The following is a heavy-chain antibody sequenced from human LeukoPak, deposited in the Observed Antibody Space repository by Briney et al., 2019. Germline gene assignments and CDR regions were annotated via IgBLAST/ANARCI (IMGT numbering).Heavy chain of an antibody. D-gene: IGHD3-22*01. CDR3: ARATYYYDSSGYYSRGFLAFDI. CDR2: IYYSGSS. V-gene: IGHV4-59*01. Sequence: SETLSLTCTVSGGSISSYYWSWIRQPPGKGLEWIGYIYYSGSSNYNPSLKSRVTISVDTSKNQLSLKLSSVTAADTAVYYCARATYYYDSSGYYSRGFLAFDIWGQGTMVTVSS. CDR1: GGSISSYY. J-gene: IGHJ3*02.